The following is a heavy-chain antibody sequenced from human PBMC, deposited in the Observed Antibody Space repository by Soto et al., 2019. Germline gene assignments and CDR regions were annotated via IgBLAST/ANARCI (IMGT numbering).Heavy chain of an antibody. D-gene: IGHD3-22*01. V-gene: IGHV2-26*01. CDR2: IFSNDEK. CDR3: ALVVITTYYYDGMDV. J-gene: IGHJ6*02. CDR1: GFSLSNARMG. Sequence: QVTLKESGPVLVKPTETLTLTCTVSGFSLSNARMGVSWVRQPPGKALEWLAHIFSNDEKSYSTSLKSRLTISKDTAKSQVVLTMTNMDPVDTAIYYFALVVITTYYYDGMDVWGLGTTVTVSS.